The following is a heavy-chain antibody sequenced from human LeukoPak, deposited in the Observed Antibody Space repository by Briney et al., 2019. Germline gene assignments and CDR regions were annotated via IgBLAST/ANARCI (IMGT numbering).Heavy chain of an antibody. V-gene: IGHV1-69*05. D-gene: IGHD6-13*01. Sequence: SVKVSCKASGGTFSSYAISWVRQAPGQGLEWMGGIIPIFGTANYAQKFQGRVTITTDESTSTAYMELSSLRSEDTAVYYCAREKQQLRAFDIWGQGTMVTVSS. CDR1: GGTFSSYA. J-gene: IGHJ3*02. CDR3: AREKQQLRAFDI. CDR2: IIPIFGTA.